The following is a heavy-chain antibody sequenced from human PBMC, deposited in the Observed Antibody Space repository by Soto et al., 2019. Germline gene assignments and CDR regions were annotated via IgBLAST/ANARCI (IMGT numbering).Heavy chain of an antibody. CDR1: GFTFSSYS. D-gene: IGHD3-3*01. CDR3: ARGGGDFWSGYYCFDY. CDR2: ISSSSSTI. Sequence: EVQLVESGGGLVQPGGSLRLSCAASGFTFSSYSMNWVRQAPGKGLEWVSYISSSSSTIYYADSVKGRFTISRDNAKNSLYLQMNSLRAEDTAVYYCARGGGDFWSGYYCFDYWGQGTLVTVSS. J-gene: IGHJ4*02. V-gene: IGHV3-48*01.